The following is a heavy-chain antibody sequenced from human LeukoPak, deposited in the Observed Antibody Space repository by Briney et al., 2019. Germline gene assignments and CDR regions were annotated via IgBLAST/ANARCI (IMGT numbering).Heavy chain of an antibody. CDR1: GFTFSSYA. CDR3: AKDLIASNFDY. CDR2: ISGSGGST. J-gene: IGHJ4*02. V-gene: IGHV3-23*01. D-gene: IGHD2-8*01. Sequence: GGSLRLSCAASGFTFSSYAMSWVRQAPGKGLEWVAVISGSGGSTNYADSVKGHFTISRDNSKNMLYLQMNSLRAEDTAIYYCAKDLIASNFDYWGQGTLVTVSS.